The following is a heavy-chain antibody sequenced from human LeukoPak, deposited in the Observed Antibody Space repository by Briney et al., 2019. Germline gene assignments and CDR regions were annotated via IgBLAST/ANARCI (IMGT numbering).Heavy chain of an antibody. CDR2: IYSSGST. D-gene: IGHD1-26*01. V-gene: IGHV4-59*01. CDR3: ARRGAGGGIPLDY. Sequence: PSETLSLTCTVSGGSIGGYYWSWIRQPPGKGLEWIGYIYSSGSTNYNPSLKSRVTISLDTSKNQFSLKLSFVTAADTAVYYCARRGAGGGIPLDYWGPGALVTVSS. J-gene: IGHJ4*02. CDR1: GGSIGGYY.